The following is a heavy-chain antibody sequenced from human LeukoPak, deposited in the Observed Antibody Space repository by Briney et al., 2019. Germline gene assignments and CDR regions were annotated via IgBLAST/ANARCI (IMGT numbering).Heavy chain of an antibody. V-gene: IGHV3-23*01. CDR1: GFTFSSYA. J-gene: IGHJ4*02. D-gene: IGHD3-16*02. CDR3: AKATFITFGGVIPDQTSDY. Sequence: GGSLRLSCAASGFTFSSYAMSWVRQAPGKGLEWVSAISGNGGSTYYADSVKGRFTISRGNSKNTLYLQMNSLRAEDTAVYYCAKATFITFGGVIPDQTSDYWGQGTLVTVSS. CDR2: ISGNGGST.